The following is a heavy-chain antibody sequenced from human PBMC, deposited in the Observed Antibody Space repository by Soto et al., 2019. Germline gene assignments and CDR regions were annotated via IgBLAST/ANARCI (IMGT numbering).Heavy chain of an antibody. CDR2: IYTSGST. D-gene: IGHD6-13*01. Sequence: SETLSLTCTVSGGSISSSSYYWVWIRQPPGKGLEWIGSIYTSGSTNYNPSLKSRVTMSVDTSKNQFSLKLSSVTAADTAVYYCARGGRAAAGTYGMDVWGQGTTVTVSS. V-gene: IGHV4-39*07. CDR1: GGSISSSSYY. CDR3: ARGGRAAAGTYGMDV. J-gene: IGHJ6*02.